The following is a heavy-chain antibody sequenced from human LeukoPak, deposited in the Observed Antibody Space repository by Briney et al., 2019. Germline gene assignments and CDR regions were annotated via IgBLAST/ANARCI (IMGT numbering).Heavy chain of an antibody. V-gene: IGHV1-69*13. Sequence: SVKVSCKASGGTFSSYAISWVRQAPGQGLEWMGGIIPIFGTANYAQKFQGRVTITADESTSTAYMELSSLRSEDTAVYYCATLRPKLRYFDWSMDYYGMDVWGKGTTVTVSS. CDR1: GGTFSSYA. CDR2: IIPIFGTA. J-gene: IGHJ6*04. D-gene: IGHD3-9*01. CDR3: ATLRPKLRYFDWSMDYYGMDV.